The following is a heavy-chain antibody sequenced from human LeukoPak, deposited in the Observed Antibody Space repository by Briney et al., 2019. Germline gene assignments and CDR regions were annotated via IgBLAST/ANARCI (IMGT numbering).Heavy chain of an antibody. CDR3: ASAPLGWNYGMDV. V-gene: IGHV3-21*01. CDR1: GFTFSSYS. Sequence: PGGSLRLSCAASGFTFSSYSMNWVRQAPGKGLEWVSSISSSSSYIYYADSAKGRFTISRDNAKNSLYLQMNSLRAEDTAVYYCASAPLGWNYGMDVWGQGTTVTVSS. CDR2: ISSSSSYI. D-gene: IGHD6-19*01. J-gene: IGHJ6*02.